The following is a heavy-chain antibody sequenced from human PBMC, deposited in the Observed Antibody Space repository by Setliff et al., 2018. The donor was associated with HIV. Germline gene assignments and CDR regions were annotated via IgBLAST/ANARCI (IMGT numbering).Heavy chain of an antibody. Sequence: PSETLSLTCTVSAGSLRSSTYYWAWIRQPPGRGLEWIGTIYYSGSTYYNPSLKSRATISVDTSKNQFSLKLSSVTAANTAVYYCINAYSSGWLAPMGFDSWGQGTLVTVSS. CDR1: AGSLRSSTYY. J-gene: IGHJ4*02. D-gene: IGHD6-19*01. CDR2: IYYSGST. V-gene: IGHV4-39*01. CDR3: INAYSSGWLAPMGFDS.